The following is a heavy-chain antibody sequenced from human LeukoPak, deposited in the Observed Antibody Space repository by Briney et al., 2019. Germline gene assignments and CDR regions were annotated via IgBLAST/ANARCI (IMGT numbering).Heavy chain of an antibody. Sequence: ASVKVSCKASGYTFTTSGISSVRQAPGQGLEWMGWISAYNGNTNYAQKLQGRVTMTTDTSTSTAYMELRSLRSDDTAVYYCARNSLRYFDWLGFDYWGQGTLVTVSS. CDR1: GYTFTTSG. CDR3: ARNSLRYFDWLGFDY. CDR2: ISAYNGNT. V-gene: IGHV1-18*01. D-gene: IGHD3-9*01. J-gene: IGHJ4*02.